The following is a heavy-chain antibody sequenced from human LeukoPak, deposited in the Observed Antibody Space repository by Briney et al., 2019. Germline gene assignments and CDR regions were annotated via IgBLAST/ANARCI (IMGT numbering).Heavy chain of an antibody. V-gene: IGHV4-59*12. CDR3: ARAPRYVDTAMGDVEAFDP. CDR2: INYSGST. Sequence: SETLSLTCTVSGGSISSYYWSRIRQPPGKGLEWIGYINYSGSTNYNPSLKSRVTISVDTSKNQFSLKLSSVTAADTAVYYCARAPRYVDTAMGDVEAFDPWGQGTLVTVSS. J-gene: IGHJ5*02. D-gene: IGHD5-18*01. CDR1: GGSISSYY.